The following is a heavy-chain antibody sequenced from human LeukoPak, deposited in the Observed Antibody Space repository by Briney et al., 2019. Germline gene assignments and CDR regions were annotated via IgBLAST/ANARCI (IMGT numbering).Heavy chain of an antibody. CDR3: AKDLGDYGDYVGYFDL. CDR1: GFTFNSYA. CDR2: ISGRGSST. Sequence: SGGSLRLSCAAPGFTFNSYAMNWVRQAPGKGLEWVSAISGRGSSTYYADSVKGRFSLSRDNSKNTLHLQMNSLRAEDTAVYYCAKDLGDYGDYVGYFDLWGRGTLVTVSS. D-gene: IGHD4-17*01. V-gene: IGHV3-23*01. J-gene: IGHJ2*01.